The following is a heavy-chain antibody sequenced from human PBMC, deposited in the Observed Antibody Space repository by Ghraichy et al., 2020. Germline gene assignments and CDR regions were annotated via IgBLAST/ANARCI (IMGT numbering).Heavy chain of an antibody. CDR3: ARDLIVVVPAAHYYYYYGMDV. D-gene: IGHD2-2*01. Sequence: ASVKVSCKASGYTFTSYGISWVRQAPGQGLEWMGWISAYNGNTNYAQKLQGRVTMTTDTSTSTAYMELRSLRSDDTAVYYCARDLIVVVPAAHYYYYYGMDVWGQGTTVTVSS. CDR2: ISAYNGNT. J-gene: IGHJ6*02. V-gene: IGHV1-18*01. CDR1: GYTFTSYG.